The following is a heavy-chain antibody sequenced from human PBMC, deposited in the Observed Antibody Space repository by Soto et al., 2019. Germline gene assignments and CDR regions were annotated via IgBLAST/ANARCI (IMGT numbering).Heavy chain of an antibody. J-gene: IGHJ6*02. CDR1: GGTFSSYA. CDR2: IIPIFGTA. CDR3: ARGVFVSVGYYYYYYGMDV. V-gene: IGHV1-69*01. Sequence: QVQLVQSGAEVKKPGSSVNVSCKASGGTFSSYAISWVRQAPGQGLEWMGGIIPIFGTANYAQKYQGRVTITAYESTCTAYMERGSSGSEDTAVYYCARGVFVSVGYYYYYYGMDVWCQGTTVTV. D-gene: IGHD1-26*01.